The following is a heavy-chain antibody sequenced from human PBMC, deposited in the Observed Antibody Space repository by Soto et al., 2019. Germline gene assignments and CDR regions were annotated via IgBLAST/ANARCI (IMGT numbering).Heavy chain of an antibody. CDR3: AKARGGRAIFGVVIIDGMDV. J-gene: IGHJ6*02. Sequence: EVQLLESGGGLVPPGGSLRLSCAASGFTFSSYTMNWVRQAPGKGLEWVSAITSSGGTTYYADSVKGRFTVSRDNSENTLYLQMNSLRAEDTAEYYCAKARGGRAIFGVVIIDGMDVWGQGTTVTVSS. CDR2: ITSSGGTT. V-gene: IGHV3-23*01. D-gene: IGHD3-3*01. CDR1: GFTFSSYT.